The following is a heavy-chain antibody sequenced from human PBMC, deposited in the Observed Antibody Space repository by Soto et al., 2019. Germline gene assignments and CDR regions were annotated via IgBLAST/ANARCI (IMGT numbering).Heavy chain of an antibody. Sequence: QVQLVQSGAEVKKPGSSVKVSCKASGGTFSSYAISWVRQAPGQGLEWMGGIIPIFGTANYAQKFQGRVTITADESTSTAYMELSSLRSEDTAVYYCAIAITMVRGVIIESYYYYGMDVWGQGTTVTVSS. CDR2: IIPIFGTA. V-gene: IGHV1-69*01. CDR1: GGTFSSYA. J-gene: IGHJ6*02. CDR3: AIAITMVRGVIIESYYYYGMDV. D-gene: IGHD3-10*01.